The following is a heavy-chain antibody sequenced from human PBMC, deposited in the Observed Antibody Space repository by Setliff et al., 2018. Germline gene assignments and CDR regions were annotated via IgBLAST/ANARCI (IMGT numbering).Heavy chain of an antibody. CDR3: ARGDTIFGVIINSIGGRYFDY. CDR2: IKQDGSEK. CDR1: GFTFSSYW. Sequence: PGGSLRLSCAASGFTFSSYWMSWVRQAPGKGLEWVANIKQDGSEKYYVDSVKGRFTISRDNAKNSPYLQMNSLRAEDTATYYCARGDTIFGVIINSIGGRYFDYWGQGTLVTVSS. J-gene: IGHJ4*02. D-gene: IGHD3-3*01. V-gene: IGHV3-7*01.